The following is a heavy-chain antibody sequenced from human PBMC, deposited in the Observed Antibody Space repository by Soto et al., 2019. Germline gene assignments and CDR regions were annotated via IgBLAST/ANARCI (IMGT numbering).Heavy chain of an antibody. CDR1: GFTFSSYA. V-gene: IGHV3-23*01. Sequence: GGSLRLSCAASGFTFSSYAMSWVRQAPGKGLEWVSAISAGAVATNYADSVKGRFTISRDNSKNTLYLQMNSLRAEDTAVYYCAKGRESSGSYRPFDYWGQGALVTVAS. CDR2: ISAGAVAT. D-gene: IGHD3-22*01. CDR3: AKGRESSGSYRPFDY. J-gene: IGHJ4*02.